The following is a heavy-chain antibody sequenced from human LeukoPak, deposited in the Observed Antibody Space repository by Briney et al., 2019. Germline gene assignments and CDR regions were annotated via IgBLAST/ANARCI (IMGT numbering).Heavy chain of an antibody. V-gene: IGHV1-3*01. D-gene: IGHD3-9*01. CDR3: ARSRDDILTGYIYYYYMDV. Sequence: ASVKVSCKASGYTFTSCAMHWVRQAPGQRLEWMGWINAGNGNTKYSQKFQGRVTITRDTSASTAYMELSSLRSEDTAVYYCARSRDDILTGYIYYYYMDVWGKGTTVTVSS. CDR2: INAGNGNT. J-gene: IGHJ6*03. CDR1: GYTFTSCA.